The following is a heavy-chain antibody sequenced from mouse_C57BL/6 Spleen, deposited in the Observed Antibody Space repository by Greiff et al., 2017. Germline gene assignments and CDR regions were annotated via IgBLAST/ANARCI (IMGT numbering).Heavy chain of an antibody. J-gene: IGHJ4*01. CDR3: ARWGAGDRYYGSRYYAMDY. V-gene: IGHV1-18*01. Sequence: EVQLQQSGPELVKPGASVKIPCKASGYTFTDYNMDWVKQSHGKSLEWIGDINPNNGGTKYNQKFKGKATLTVDKSSSTAYMELRSLTSEDTAVYYCARWGAGDRYYGSRYYAMDYWGQGTSVTVSS. D-gene: IGHD1-1*01. CDR2: INPNNGGT. CDR1: GYTFTDYN.